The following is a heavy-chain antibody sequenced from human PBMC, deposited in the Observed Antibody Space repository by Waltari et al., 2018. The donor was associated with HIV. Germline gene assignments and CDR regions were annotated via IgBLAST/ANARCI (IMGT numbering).Heavy chain of an antibody. D-gene: IGHD1-7*01. CDR2: IWYDGSKK. Sequence: QVQLVESGGGVVQPAKSLRLSCAASGFTFNNYGMVWVRQAPGKGVEWVAVIWYDGSKKYYADSVKGRFTISKDNSKNTLHLQMNSLRAEDTAVYYCARVTGNTEGSWFDPWGQGTLVTVSS. CDR1: GFTFNNYG. CDR3: ARVTGNTEGSWFDP. V-gene: IGHV3-33*01. J-gene: IGHJ5*02.